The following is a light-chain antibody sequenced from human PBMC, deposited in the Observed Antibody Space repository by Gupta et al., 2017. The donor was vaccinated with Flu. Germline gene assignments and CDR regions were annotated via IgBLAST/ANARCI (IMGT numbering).Light chain of an antibody. V-gene: IGLV6-57*01. CDR1: SGSFATNY. CDR2: ENE. J-gene: IGLJ1*01. Sequence: KFSLSQPHSVSASPRQTVDISCTRSSGSFATNYVHLFQQLPCSSPTPLIQENEKRPSGVPDRFSCSIDSSSTSASLTISGLKTEDEADYYCQSYESGENYVFGPGTKVTVL. CDR3: QSYESGENYV.